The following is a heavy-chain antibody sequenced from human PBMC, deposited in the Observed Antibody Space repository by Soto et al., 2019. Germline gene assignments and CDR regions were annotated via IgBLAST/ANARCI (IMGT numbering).Heavy chain of an antibody. J-gene: IGHJ4*02. D-gene: IGHD3-22*01. CDR2: IIPIFGTA. V-gene: IGHV1-69*13. CDR3: ARGLGPYDSSGYYYY. CDR1: GGTFSSYA. Sequence: GASVKVSCKASGGTFSSYAISWVRQAPGQGLEWMGGIIPIFGTANYAQKFQGRVTITADESTSTAYMELRSLRSDDTAVYYCARGLGPYDSSGYYYYWGQGTLVTVSS.